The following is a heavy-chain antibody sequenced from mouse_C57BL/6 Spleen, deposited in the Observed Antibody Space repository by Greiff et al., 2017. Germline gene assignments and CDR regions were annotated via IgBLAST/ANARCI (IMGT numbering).Heavy chain of an antibody. Sequence: QVQLQQPGAELVMPGASVKLSCKASGYTFTSYWMHWVKQRPGQGLEWIGEIDPSDSYTNYNQKFKGKSTLTLYKSTSSAYMQLSSLTSEDSAVYDCARDYDGYHEGYFDVWGTGTTVTVSS. J-gene: IGHJ1*03. CDR3: ARDYDGYHEGYFDV. D-gene: IGHD2-3*01. CDR1: GYTFTSYW. CDR2: IDPSDSYT. V-gene: IGHV1-69*01.